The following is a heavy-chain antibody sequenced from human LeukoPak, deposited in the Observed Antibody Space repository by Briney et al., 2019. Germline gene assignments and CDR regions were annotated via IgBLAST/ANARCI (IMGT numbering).Heavy chain of an antibody. CDR2: FDPEDGET. CDR1: GYTLTELS. CDR3: ARDLEGAMVRGENFDY. Sequence: ASVKVSCKVSGYTLTELSMHWVRQAPGKGLEWMGGFDPEDGETIYAQKFQGRVTMTEDTSTDTAYMELSRLRSDDTAVYYCARDLEGAMVRGENFDYWGQGTLVTVSS. D-gene: IGHD3-10*01. V-gene: IGHV1-24*01. J-gene: IGHJ4*02.